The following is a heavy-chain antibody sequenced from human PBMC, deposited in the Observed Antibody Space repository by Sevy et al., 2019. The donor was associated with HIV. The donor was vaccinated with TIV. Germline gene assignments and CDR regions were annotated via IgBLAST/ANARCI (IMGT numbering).Heavy chain of an antibody. Sequence: GGSLRLSCAASGFTFSSYSMNWVRQAPGKGLEWVSYISSSSTIYYADSVKGRFTISRDNAKNSLYRQMNSLRDEDTAVYYCARGVIALYYYGMDVWGQGTTVTVSS. CDR3: ARGVIALYYYGMDV. J-gene: IGHJ6*02. CDR1: GFTFSSYS. CDR2: ISSSSTI. V-gene: IGHV3-48*02. D-gene: IGHD2-15*01.